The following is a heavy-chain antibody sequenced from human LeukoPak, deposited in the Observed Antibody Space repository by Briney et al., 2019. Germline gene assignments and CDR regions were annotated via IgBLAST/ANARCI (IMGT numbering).Heavy chain of an antibody. J-gene: IGHJ4*02. Sequence: ASVKVSCKVSGYALTDLSMHWVRQTPGKGLEWMGGIDPEDGEITYAQKFQGRVTMTEDTSTDTAYMELSSLRSEDTAVYYCASDYGGKRGDYWGQGTLVTVSS. CDR1: GYALTDLS. CDR3: ASDYGGKRGDY. CDR2: IDPEDGEI. D-gene: IGHD4-23*01. V-gene: IGHV1-24*01.